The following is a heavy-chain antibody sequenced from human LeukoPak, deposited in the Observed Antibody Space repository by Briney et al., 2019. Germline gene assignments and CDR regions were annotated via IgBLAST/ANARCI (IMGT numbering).Heavy chain of an antibody. CDR3: AKHEPRYYYDSSGLDH. D-gene: IGHD3-22*01. Sequence: GGSLRLSCAASGFTFSSYRMHGVRQAPGKGLEWVAVISYDGSNKYYADSVKGRFTISRDNPKNTLYLQMNSLRAEDTAVYYCAKHEPRYYYDSSGLDHWGQGTLVTVSS. J-gene: IGHJ4*02. CDR2: ISYDGSNK. CDR1: GFTFSSYR. V-gene: IGHV3-30*18.